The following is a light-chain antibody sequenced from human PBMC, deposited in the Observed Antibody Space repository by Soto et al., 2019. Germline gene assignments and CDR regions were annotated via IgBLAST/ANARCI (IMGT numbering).Light chain of an antibody. V-gene: IGKV1-39*01. CDR3: QQRYSAPSIT. Sequence: DIQMTQSPSSLSASVGDRVTITCRVSESIARHLNWYQQKPGKAPKLLIYAASSLQNGVPSRFRGGGSGTDFTLTISNLQPEDFATYYCQQRYSAPSITFGQGTRLEI. CDR1: ESIARH. J-gene: IGKJ5*01. CDR2: AAS.